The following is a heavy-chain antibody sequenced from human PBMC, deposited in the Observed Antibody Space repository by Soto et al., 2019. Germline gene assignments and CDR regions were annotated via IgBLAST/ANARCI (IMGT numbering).Heavy chain of an antibody. V-gene: IGHV2-5*02. D-gene: IGHD5-12*01. Sequence: QITLKESGPTLVKPKQSLTLTCTFTGFPLTTPGVGVGWFRQPPGKPLEWLALIYWDDDKRYSPSLNSRLAITKAASKNQVLLTLTNMDPVDTATYCCANRPVATVGRGPPPLDPWGQGTLVIGSS. CDR1: GFPLTTPGVG. CDR2: IYWDDDK. CDR3: ANRPVATVGRGPPPLDP. J-gene: IGHJ5*02.